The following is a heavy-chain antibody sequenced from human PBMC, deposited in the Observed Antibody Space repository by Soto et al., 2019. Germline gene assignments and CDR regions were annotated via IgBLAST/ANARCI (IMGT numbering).Heavy chain of an antibody. CDR2: ISGSGGST. CDR3: AKGYGDSYYFDY. Sequence: GGSLRLSCAAAGFAFSSDAISWVRQAPGKGLEWVSAISGSGGSTYYADSVKGRFTISRDNSKNTLYLQMNSLRAEDTAVYYCAKGYGDSYYFDYWGQGTLVTVSS. D-gene: IGHD4-17*01. V-gene: IGHV3-23*01. J-gene: IGHJ4*02. CDR1: GFAFSSDA.